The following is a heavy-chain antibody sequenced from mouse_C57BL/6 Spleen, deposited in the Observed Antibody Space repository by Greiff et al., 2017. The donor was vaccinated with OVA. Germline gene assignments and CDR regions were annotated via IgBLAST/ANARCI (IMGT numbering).Heavy chain of an antibody. D-gene: IGHD1-1*01. CDR1: GYTFTSYW. CDR3: TRTDYGSSFDY. V-gene: IGHV1-5*01. CDR2: IYPGNSDT. Sequence: VQLQQSGPVLARPGASVKMSCTTSGYTFTSYWMHWVKQRPGQGLEWIGAIYPGNSDTSYNQKLKGKAKLTAVTSASTAYMELSSLTNEDSAVYYCTRTDYGSSFDYWGQGTTLTVSS. J-gene: IGHJ2*01.